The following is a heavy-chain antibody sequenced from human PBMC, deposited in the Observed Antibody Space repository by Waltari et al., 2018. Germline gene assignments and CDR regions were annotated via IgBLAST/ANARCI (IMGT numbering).Heavy chain of an antibody. D-gene: IGHD3-16*01. CDR1: GGSFSGYY. CDR2: INHSGST. CDR3: ARGALLRLGEYTRLIRAFDI. J-gene: IGHJ3*02. V-gene: IGHV4-34*01. Sequence: QVQLQQWGAGLLKPSETLSLTCAVYGGSFSGYYWSWIRQPPGKGRELIGEINHSGSTNYNPSLKSRVTISVDTSKNQFSLKLSSVTAADTAVYYCARGALLRLGEYTRLIRAFDIWGQGTMVTVSS.